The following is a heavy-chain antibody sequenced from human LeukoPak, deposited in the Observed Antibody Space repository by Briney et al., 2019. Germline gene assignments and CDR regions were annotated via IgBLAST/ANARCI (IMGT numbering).Heavy chain of an antibody. J-gene: IGHJ4*02. D-gene: IGHD3-10*01. CDR2: IYFNGGA. V-gene: IGHV4-59*01. CDR3: ARSRIGYYSSGFDY. Sequence: SETLSLTCTISGDPINDYFWTWIRQPSGKGLEWIGYIYFNGGAVYNPSLKTRVNISEDMPMNQFSLKLTSVTAADTAVYYCARSRIGYYSSGFDYWGQGIQVTVSS. CDR1: GDPINDYF.